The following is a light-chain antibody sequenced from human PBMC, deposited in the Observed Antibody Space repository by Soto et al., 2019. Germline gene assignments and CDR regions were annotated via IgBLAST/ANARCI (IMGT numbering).Light chain of an antibody. CDR3: QQYNSSPLT. Sequence: DIQMTQSPSTLSASVGDRVTITCRASQSISSWLAWYQQKPGKAPKLLIYDASSLESGVPSRFSGSGSGTEFTLPISSLQPDDFATYYCQQYNSSPLTFGGGTKVEIK. J-gene: IGKJ4*01. CDR1: QSISSW. CDR2: DAS. V-gene: IGKV1-5*01.